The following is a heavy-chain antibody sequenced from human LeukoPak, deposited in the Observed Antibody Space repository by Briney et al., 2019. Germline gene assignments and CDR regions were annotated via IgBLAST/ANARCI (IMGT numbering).Heavy chain of an antibody. V-gene: IGHV3-30*04. Sequence: GXEWVAVISYDGSNKYYADSVKGRFTISRDNSKNTLYLQMNSLRAEDTAVYYCCAGSYVSLDYWGQGTLVTVSS. CDR3: CAGSYVSLDY. D-gene: IGHD3-10*01. CDR2: ISYDGSNK. J-gene: IGHJ4*02.